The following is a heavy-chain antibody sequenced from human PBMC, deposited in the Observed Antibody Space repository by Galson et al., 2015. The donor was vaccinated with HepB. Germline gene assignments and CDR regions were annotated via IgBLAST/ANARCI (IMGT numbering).Heavy chain of an antibody. CDR2: LKSKTDGGTT. J-gene: IGHJ6*02. D-gene: IGHD3-10*01. V-gene: IGHV3-15*01. CDR1: GFTFSDAW. Sequence: SLRLSCAASGFTFSDAWMSWVRQAPGKGLEWVGRLKSKTDGGTTDYAAPVKGRFTISRDDSKNTLYLQMNSLKTEDTAVYYCTTRTPPELLWFGEGYYYYYGMDVWCQGTTVTVSS. CDR3: TTRTPPELLWFGEGYYYYYGMDV.